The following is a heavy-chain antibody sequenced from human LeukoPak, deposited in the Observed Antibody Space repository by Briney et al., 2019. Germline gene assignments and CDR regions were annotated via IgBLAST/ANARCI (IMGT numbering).Heavy chain of an antibody. J-gene: IGHJ6*03. CDR2: ISAYNGNT. CDR3: ASGVCTTRDCYYCYYMDV. Sequence: ASVKVSCKASGYTFTSYGISWVRQAPGQGLEWMGWISAYNGNTNYAQKLQGRVTMTTDTSTSTAYMELRSLRSDDTAVYYCASGVCTTRDCYYCYYMDVWGKGTTVTVSS. V-gene: IGHV1-18*01. CDR1: GYTFTSYG. D-gene: IGHD2-8*01.